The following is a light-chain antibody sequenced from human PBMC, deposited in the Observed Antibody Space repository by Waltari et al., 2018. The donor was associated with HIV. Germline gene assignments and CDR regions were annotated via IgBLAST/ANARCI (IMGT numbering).Light chain of an antibody. V-gene: IGKV1-NL1*01. J-gene: IGKJ4*01. CDR1: QAISNS. Sequence: DIQMTQSPSSLSPSLEARATIPCRASQAISNSLAWYQQKPGKAPKLLLYAASRLESGVPSRFSGSRSGTDYALTISSLQPEDFAVYYCQQYFSPPPLTFGGGTKVEIK. CDR3: QQYFSPPPLT. CDR2: AAS.